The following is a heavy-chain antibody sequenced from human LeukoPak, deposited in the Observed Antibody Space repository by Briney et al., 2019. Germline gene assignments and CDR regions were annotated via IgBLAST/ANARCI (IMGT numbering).Heavy chain of an antibody. J-gene: IGHJ6*02. V-gene: IGHV4-34*01. CDR2: INHSGST. CDR1: GGSFSVYY. D-gene: IGHD2-15*01. CDR3: ARGRGVVPPLGYYYGMDV. Sequence: KASETLSLTCAVYGGSFSVYYWSWIRQPPGKGLEWIGEINHSGSTNYNPSLKSRVTISVDTSKNQFSLKLSSVTAADTAVYYCARGRGVVPPLGYYYGMDVWGQGTTVTVSS.